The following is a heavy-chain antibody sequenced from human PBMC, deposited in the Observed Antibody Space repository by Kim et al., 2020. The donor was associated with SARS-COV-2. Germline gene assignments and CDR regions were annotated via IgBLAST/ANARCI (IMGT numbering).Heavy chain of an antibody. V-gene: IGHV3-48*02. D-gene: IGHD1-26*01. J-gene: IGHJ4*02. CDR1: GFTFRIYS. CDR3: ARDTYGSYSFDC. Sequence: GALRLSCAASGFTFRIYSMNWVRQAPGKGLEWVSYISSSSSTIYYADSVKGRFTIPRDIAKNSLYLQMNSLRDEDTAVYFCARDTYGSYSFDCLGQGTL. CDR2: ISSSSSTI.